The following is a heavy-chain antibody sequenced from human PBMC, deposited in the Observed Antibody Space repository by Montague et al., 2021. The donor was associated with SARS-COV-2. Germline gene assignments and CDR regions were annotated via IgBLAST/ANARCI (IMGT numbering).Heavy chain of an antibody. CDR1: GFTFSSYG. V-gene: IGHV3-33*01. J-gene: IGHJ3*02. CDR3: ARGSLYCSGGSCYWDAFDI. CDR2: IWYDGSNK. Sequence: SLRLSCAASGFTFSSYGMHWVRQAPGKGLEWVAVIWYDGSNKYYADSVKGRFTISRDNSKNTLYLQMNSLRAEDTAVYYCARGSLYCSGGSCYWDAFDIWGQGTMVTVSS. D-gene: IGHD2-15*01.